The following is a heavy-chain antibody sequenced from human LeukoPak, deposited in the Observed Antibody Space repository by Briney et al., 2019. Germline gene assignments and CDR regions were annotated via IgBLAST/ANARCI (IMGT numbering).Heavy chain of an antibody. CDR3: ARDPSDYGGNGIDY. CDR1: GYSISSGYY. J-gene: IGHJ4*02. D-gene: IGHD4-23*01. Sequence: SETLSLTCTVSGYSISSGYYWGWIRQPPGKGLEWIGSIYHSGSTYYNPSLKSRVTISADTSKNQFSLKLSSVTAADTAVYYCARDPSDYGGNGIDYWGQGTLVTVSS. CDR2: IYHSGST. V-gene: IGHV4-38-2*02.